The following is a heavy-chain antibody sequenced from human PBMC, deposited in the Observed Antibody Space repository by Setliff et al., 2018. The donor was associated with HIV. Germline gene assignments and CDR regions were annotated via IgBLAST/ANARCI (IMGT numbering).Heavy chain of an antibody. V-gene: IGHV4-31*03. J-gene: IGHJ2*01. CDR3: ARDPHNYDSSGSRRTWYFDL. CDR2: IYYSGNT. CDR1: SGSIYSGGYF. Sequence: SETLSLTCTVSSGSIYSGGYFWSWIRQPPGKGLEWIGSIYYSGNTNYNPSLKSRVTISVDTSKNQFSLKLSSVTAADTAVSYCARDPHNYDSSGSRRTWYFDLWGRGSLVTGSS. D-gene: IGHD3-22*01.